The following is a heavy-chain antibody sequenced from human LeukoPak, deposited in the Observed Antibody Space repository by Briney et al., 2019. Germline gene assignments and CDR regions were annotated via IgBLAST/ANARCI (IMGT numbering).Heavy chain of an antibody. Sequence: SVKVSCKASGGTFSSYAISWVRQAPGQGLEWMGGIIPIFGTANYAQKFQGRVTITTDESTSTAYMELSSLRSEDTAVYYCARAPLAAAGYYYYGMDVWGQGTTVTVSS. CDR1: GGTFSSYA. D-gene: IGHD6-13*01. V-gene: IGHV1-69*05. J-gene: IGHJ6*02. CDR2: IIPIFGTA. CDR3: ARAPLAAAGYYYYGMDV.